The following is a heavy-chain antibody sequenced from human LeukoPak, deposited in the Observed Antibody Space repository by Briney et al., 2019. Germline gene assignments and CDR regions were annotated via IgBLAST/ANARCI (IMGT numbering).Heavy chain of an antibody. V-gene: IGHV4-39*01. Sequence: PSETLSLTCAVSGGSIISSSYNWGWIRQPPGKGLEWIGTIYHSGTTYYNSSLKSRVTISVDTSKNQFFLKLSSVTAADTAVYYCARLPTGYPNWFDPWGQGSLVTVSS. J-gene: IGHJ5*02. CDR2: IYHSGTT. D-gene: IGHD3-16*02. CDR3: ARLPTGYPNWFDP. CDR1: GGSIISSSYN.